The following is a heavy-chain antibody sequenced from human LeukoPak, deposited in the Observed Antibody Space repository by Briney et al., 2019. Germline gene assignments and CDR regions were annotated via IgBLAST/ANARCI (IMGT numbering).Heavy chain of an antibody. CDR1: GYTFTNYD. Sequence: ASVKVTCKASGYTFTNYDINWVRQATGQGLEWMGWMNPNNGNTGSAQNFQGRLTMTRNTSISTAYMELSSLRSDDTAVYYCARVPLGRANYWGQGTLVTVSS. CDR2: MNPNNGNT. J-gene: IGHJ4*02. CDR3: ARVPLGRANY. D-gene: IGHD2-15*01. V-gene: IGHV1-8*01.